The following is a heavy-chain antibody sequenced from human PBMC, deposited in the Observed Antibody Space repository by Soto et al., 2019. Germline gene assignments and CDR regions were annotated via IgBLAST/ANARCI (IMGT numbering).Heavy chain of an antibody. CDR1: GGSISSYY. V-gene: IGHV4-59*01. Sequence: PSETLSLTCTVSGGSISSYYWSWIRQPPGKGLEWIGYIYYSGSTNHNPSLKSRVTISVDTSKNQFSLKLSSVTAADTAVYYCARDRVPGGPWGQGTLVTVSS. CDR3: ARDRVPGGP. J-gene: IGHJ4*02. CDR2: IYYSGST.